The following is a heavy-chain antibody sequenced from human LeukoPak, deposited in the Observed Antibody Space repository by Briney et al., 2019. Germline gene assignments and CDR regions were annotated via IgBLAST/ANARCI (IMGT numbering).Heavy chain of an antibody. CDR2: ISYDGSNK. J-gene: IGHJ4*02. V-gene: IGHV3-30*18. CDR1: GFTFTTYW. D-gene: IGHD2-15*01. CDR3: AKDLGARYCSGGSCYTTPRRNFDY. Sequence: TGGSLRLSCAASGFTFTTYWMTWVRQSPGKGLEWVAVISYDGSNKNYADSVKGRFTISRDNSKNTLYLQMNSLGAEDTAVYYCAKDLGARYCSGGSCYTTPRRNFDYWGQGTLVTVSS.